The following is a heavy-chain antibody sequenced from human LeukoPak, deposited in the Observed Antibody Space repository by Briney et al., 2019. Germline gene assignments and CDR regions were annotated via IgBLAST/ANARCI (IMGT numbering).Heavy chain of an antibody. CDR3: ARDAVDTANAV. CDR2: VNGNGGST. D-gene: IGHD5-18*01. J-gene: IGHJ6*02. CDR1: GFSFSTYA. V-gene: IGHV3-23*01. Sequence: GGSLRLSCAASGFSFSTYAMSWVRRAPGKGLEWVSGVNGNGGSTSYADSVKGRFTIFRDNSKNTVYLQMNSLRAEDTAVYYCARDAVDTANAVWGQGTTVTVSS.